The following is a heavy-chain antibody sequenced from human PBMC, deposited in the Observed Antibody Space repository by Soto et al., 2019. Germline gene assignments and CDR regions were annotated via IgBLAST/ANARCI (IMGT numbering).Heavy chain of an antibody. J-gene: IGHJ4*02. V-gene: IGHV1-18*01. CDR1: GYTFITCG. D-gene: IGHD2-2*01. CDR2: ITPYNGKT. CDR3: ARDTSHYFDH. Sequence: ASVKVSCKASGYTFITCGVTCVRQAPGQGLEWMGWITPYNGKTHYAQKFQDRVTMTTDTAATTAYMELRSLTSDDSAMYFCARDTSHYFDHWGQGTLVTVSS.